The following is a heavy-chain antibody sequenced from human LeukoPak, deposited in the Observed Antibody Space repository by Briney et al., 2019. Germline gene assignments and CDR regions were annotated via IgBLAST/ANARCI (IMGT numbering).Heavy chain of an antibody. Sequence: SETLSLTCAVSGGSFSGHYWNWLRQPPGKGLEWIGEINHGGSTNYNPSLKSRVTISVDTSQNQFSLRLSSVTAADTAVYYCARGRYVTTRGGAAAGFLDYWGQGTLVTVST. D-gene: IGHD6-13*01. CDR2: INHGGST. CDR3: ARGRYVTTRGGAAAGFLDY. J-gene: IGHJ4*02. V-gene: IGHV4-34*01. CDR1: GGSFSGHY.